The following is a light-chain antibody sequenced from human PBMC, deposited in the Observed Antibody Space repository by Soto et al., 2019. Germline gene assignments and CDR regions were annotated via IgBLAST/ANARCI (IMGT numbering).Light chain of an antibody. Sequence: DIQVTQSPSSVSASVGDRFTITWRASQDIVAYLAWYQHKPGRAPELLIRAASTLQSGVPSRFSGSGSGTDFTLTINSLQPEDFATYYCQQAYSFPITFGQGTRLEIK. V-gene: IGKV1D-12*01. CDR1: QDIVAY. J-gene: IGKJ5*01. CDR2: AAS. CDR3: QQAYSFPIT.